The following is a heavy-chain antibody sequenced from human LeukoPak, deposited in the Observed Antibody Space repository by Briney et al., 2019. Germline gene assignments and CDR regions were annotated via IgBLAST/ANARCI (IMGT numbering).Heavy chain of an antibody. CDR2: INPTNGGT. V-gene: IGHV1-2*02. J-gene: IGHJ4*02. CDR1: GYPFTDYY. D-gene: IGHD5-18*01. CDR3: ARDRGNRGYSFNN. Sequence: ASVKVSCKSSGYPFTDYYIHWVRQAPAQGLEWIGWINPTNGGTNYVQKFQGRVTMTRDTSISTAYMDLSSLRSDDTAVYYCARDRGNRGYSFNNWGQGTPVTVSS.